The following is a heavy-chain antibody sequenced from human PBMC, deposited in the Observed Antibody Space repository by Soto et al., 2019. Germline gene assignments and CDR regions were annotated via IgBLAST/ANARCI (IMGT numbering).Heavy chain of an antibody. V-gene: IGHV1-3*01. CDR3: ARAAGRSKLLPYYFDP. CDR1: GYAFTTSA. J-gene: IGHJ5*02. D-gene: IGHD3-10*01. Sequence: QVHLVQSGAEVQKPGASVRISCQASGYAFTTSAIHWVRQAPGQSLEWMGWINPATGDTKYSQNVRGRVTFALDTSATTAYMDPRSLASHDTAVYYCARAAGRSKLLPYYFDPWGQGTLVTVSS. CDR2: INPATGDT.